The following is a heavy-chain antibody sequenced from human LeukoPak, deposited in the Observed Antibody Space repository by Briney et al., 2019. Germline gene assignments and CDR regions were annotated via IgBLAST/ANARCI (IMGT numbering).Heavy chain of an antibody. D-gene: IGHD5-12*01. V-gene: IGHV3-30*18. CDR2: ISYDGSDK. CDR1: GFTFSSYG. CDR3: AKDLATKYSLDY. J-gene: IGHJ4*02. Sequence: GGSLRLSCAASGFTFSSYGIHWVRQAPGKGLEWVALISYDGSDKFFADSVRGRFIISRDNSKNTLYLQMNSLRVEDTAVYYCAKDLATKYSLDYWGQGILVTVSS.